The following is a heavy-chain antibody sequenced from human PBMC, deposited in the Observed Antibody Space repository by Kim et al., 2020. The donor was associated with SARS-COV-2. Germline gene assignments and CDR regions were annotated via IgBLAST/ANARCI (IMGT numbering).Heavy chain of an antibody. D-gene: IGHD6-25*01. V-gene: IGHV4-4*09. J-gene: IGHJ6*02. CDR3: ARYSAGDGMDV. CDR2: T. Sequence: TNYNHALKRRVTISVDTTKNQFSLKLSSVTAADTAVYYCARYSAGDGMDVWGQETTVTVSS.